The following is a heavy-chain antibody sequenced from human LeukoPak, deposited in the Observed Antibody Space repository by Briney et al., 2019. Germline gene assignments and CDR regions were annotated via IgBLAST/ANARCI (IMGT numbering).Heavy chain of an antibody. CDR2: IRSKANSYAT. V-gene: IGHV3-73*01. CDR3: TSSSLIAVAGS. Sequence: PGGSLRLSCAASGFTFSGSAMHWVRQASGKGLEWVGRIRSKANSYATAYAASVKGRFTISRDDSKNTAYLQMNSLKTEDTAVYYCTSSSLIAVAGSWGQGTLVTVSS. CDR1: GFTFSGSA. D-gene: IGHD6-19*01. J-gene: IGHJ5*02.